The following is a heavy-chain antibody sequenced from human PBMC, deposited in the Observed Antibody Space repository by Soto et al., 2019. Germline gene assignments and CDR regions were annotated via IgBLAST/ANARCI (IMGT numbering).Heavy chain of an antibody. D-gene: IGHD3-3*01. CDR2: IIPIFGTA. J-gene: IGHJ5*02. V-gene: IGHV1-69*12. CDR1: GGTFSSYA. CDR3: AIRPYDFWRGYWGRIAGGFDP. Sequence: QVQLVQSGAEVKKPGSSVKVSCKASGGTFSSYAISWVRQAPGQGLEWMGGIIPIFGTANYAQKFQGRVTITADESTSKAYMGLSSLRAEDTAGYYCAIRPYDFWRGYWGRIAGGFDPWGQGTLVTVSS.